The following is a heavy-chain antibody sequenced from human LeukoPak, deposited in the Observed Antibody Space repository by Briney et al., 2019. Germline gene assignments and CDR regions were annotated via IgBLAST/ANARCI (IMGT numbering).Heavy chain of an antibody. D-gene: IGHD3-10*01. CDR1: GFTVSSNY. J-gene: IGHJ6*02. CDR2: ITGSGGRT. CDR3: AKDNTMSRGIIYYGMDV. V-gene: IGHV3-23*01. Sequence: GGSLRLSCAASGFTVSSNYMSWVRQAPGKGLEWVSTITGSGGRTYYADSVTGRFTISRDNSKSTLYLQMNSLRAEDTAVYYCAKDNTMSRGIIYYGMDVWGQGTTVTVSS.